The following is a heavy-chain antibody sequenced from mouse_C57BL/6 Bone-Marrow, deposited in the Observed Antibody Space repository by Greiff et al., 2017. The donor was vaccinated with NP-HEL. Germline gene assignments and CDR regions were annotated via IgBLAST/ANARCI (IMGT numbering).Heavy chain of an antibody. V-gene: IGHV7-3*01. D-gene: IGHD1-1*01. CDR2: IRNKANGYTT. CDR1: GFTFTDYY. Sequence: EVQVVESGGGLVQPGGYLSLSCAASGFTFTDYYMSWVRQPPGKALEWLGFIRNKANGYTTEYSASVKGRFTISRDNSQSILYLQMNALRAEDSATYYCARSYGSSWAWFAYWGQGTMVTVSA. J-gene: IGHJ3*01. CDR3: ARSYGSSWAWFAY.